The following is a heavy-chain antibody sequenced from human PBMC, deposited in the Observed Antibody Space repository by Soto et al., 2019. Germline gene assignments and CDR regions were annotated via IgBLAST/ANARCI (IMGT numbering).Heavy chain of an antibody. V-gene: IGHV3-23*01. D-gene: IGHD6-19*01. CDR3: AKDRSGWYDAFDI. Sequence: PGXSLRLSCAASGFTLTDYGMHWFRQAPVKGLEWVSAISGSGGSTYYADSVKGRFTISRDNSKNTLYLQMNSLRAEDTAVYYCAKDRSGWYDAFDIWGQGTMVTVSS. CDR2: ISGSGGST. J-gene: IGHJ3*02. CDR1: GFTLTDYG.